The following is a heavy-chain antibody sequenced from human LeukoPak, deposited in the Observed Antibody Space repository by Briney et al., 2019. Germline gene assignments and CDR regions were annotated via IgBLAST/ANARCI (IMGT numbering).Heavy chain of an antibody. Sequence: GGSLRHSCAASGFTFSNYAMSWVRQAPGKGLEWVSVISGSGGSTYYADSVKGRFTISRDNSKNTLYVQMNSLRAEDTAVYYCAKHLYYDSGAYHTLSSFEYWGQGTLVTVSS. CDR3: AKHLYYDSGAYHTLSSFEY. J-gene: IGHJ4*02. V-gene: IGHV3-23*01. CDR2: ISGSGGST. D-gene: IGHD3-22*01. CDR1: GFTFSNYA.